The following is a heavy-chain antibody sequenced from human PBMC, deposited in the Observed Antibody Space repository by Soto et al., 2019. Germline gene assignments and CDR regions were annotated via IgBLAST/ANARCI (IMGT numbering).Heavy chain of an antibody. V-gene: IGHV3-21*01. CDR2: ISSSSSYI. CDR3: ASGAIYDILTGYGDY. J-gene: IGHJ4*02. Sequence: GGSLRLSCAASGFTFSSYAMSWVRQAPGKGLEWVSSISSSSSYIYYADSVKGRFTISRDNAKNSLYLQMNSLRAEDTAVYYCASGAIYDILTGYGDYWGQGTLVTSPQ. CDR1: GFTFSSYA. D-gene: IGHD3-9*01.